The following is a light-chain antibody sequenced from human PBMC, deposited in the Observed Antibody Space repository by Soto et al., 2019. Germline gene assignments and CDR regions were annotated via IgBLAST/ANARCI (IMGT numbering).Light chain of an antibody. CDR1: QVCSTY. CDR2: AAS. Sequence: DIQMTQSPSSLSASVGASVTITCRASQVCSTYSACYQQTPGKVPQLLIYAASTLQSGVPSRFSGSVSGTDFTLTISSLPHQDVATYYFQKYNHAPTFGGVPKVEIK. V-gene: IGKV1-27*01. J-gene: IGKJ4*01. CDR3: QKYNHAPT.